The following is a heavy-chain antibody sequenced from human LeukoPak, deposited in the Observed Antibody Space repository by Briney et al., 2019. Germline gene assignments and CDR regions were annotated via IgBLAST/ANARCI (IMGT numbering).Heavy chain of an antibody. CDR2: INHSGST. D-gene: IGHD3-10*01. J-gene: IGHJ6*03. Sequence: PSETLSLTCAVYGGSFSGYYWSWIRQPPGKGLEWIGEINHSGSTNYNPSLKSRVTISVDTSKNQFYLKLSSVTAADTAVYYCARGVTMVRGVIKYYYYYYMDVWGKGTTVTVSS. CDR1: GGSFSGYY. CDR3: ARGVTMVRGVIKYYYYYYMDV. V-gene: IGHV4-34*01.